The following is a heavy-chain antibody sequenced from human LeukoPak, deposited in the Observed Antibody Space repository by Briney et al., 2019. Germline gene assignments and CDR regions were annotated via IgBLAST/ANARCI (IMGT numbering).Heavy chain of an antibody. Sequence: GGSLRLSCTASGFTFGDYAMSWVRQAPGKGLEWVGFIRSKAYGGTTEYAASVKGRFTISRDDSKSIAYLQMNSLKTTDTAVYYCLTFDYWGQGTLVTVSS. CDR3: LTFDY. CDR2: IRSKAYGGTT. V-gene: IGHV3-49*04. D-gene: IGHD3-9*01. CDR1: GFTFGDYA. J-gene: IGHJ4*02.